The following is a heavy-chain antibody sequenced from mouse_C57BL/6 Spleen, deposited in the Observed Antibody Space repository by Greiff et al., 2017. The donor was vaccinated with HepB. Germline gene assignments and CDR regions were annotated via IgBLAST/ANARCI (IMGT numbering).Heavy chain of an antibody. J-gene: IGHJ3*01. CDR1: GYTFTDYE. CDR2: IDPETGGT. D-gene: IGHD2-4*01. V-gene: IGHV1-15*01. Sequence: QVQLKQSGAELVRPGASVTLSCKASGYTFTDYEMHWVKQTPVHGLEWIGAIDPETGGTAYNQKFKGKAILTADKSSSTAYMELRSLTSEDSAVYYCTRKETYDYDGFAYWGQGTLVTVSA. CDR3: TRKETYDYDGFAY.